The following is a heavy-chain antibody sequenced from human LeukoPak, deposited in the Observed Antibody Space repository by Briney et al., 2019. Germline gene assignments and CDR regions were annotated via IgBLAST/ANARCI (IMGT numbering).Heavy chain of an antibody. CDR2: INPNSGGT. Sequence: ASVKVSCKASGYTFTGHYIHWVRQAPGQGLEWMGWINPNSGGTNYAQNFQGRVTMTRDTSISTAYMEVTRLKSDDTAVYYCARDPTSSWETAFDIWGQGTMVTVSS. CDR3: ARDPTSSWETAFDI. CDR1: GYTFTGHY. D-gene: IGHD1-26*01. J-gene: IGHJ3*02. V-gene: IGHV1-2*02.